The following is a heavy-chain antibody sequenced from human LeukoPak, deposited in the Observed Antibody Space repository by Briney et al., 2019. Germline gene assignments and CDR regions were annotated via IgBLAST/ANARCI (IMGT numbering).Heavy chain of an antibody. V-gene: IGHV3-21*01. D-gene: IGHD4-17*01. Sequence: GGALRLSRAASGFTFSTYGMNWVRQAPGKGLEWVSIISSGSSAIFSADALKGRFTISRDDAKNLLYLDMNSLRAEDTAVYYCARGHTAVTRHFDFWGQGTLVTVSS. CDR3: ARGHTAVTRHFDF. J-gene: IGHJ4*02. CDR2: ISSGSSAI. CDR1: GFTFSTYG.